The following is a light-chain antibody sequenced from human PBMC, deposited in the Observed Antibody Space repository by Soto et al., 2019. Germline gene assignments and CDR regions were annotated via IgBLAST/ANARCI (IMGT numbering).Light chain of an antibody. CDR3: QVWDSSSDVV. J-gene: IGLJ2*01. Sequence: SYELTQPPSVSVAPGQTARITCGGNNIGSKSVHWYQQKPGQAHVLVVYDDSDRPSGIPERFSGSNSGNTATLTISRVEAGDEADYYCQVWDSSSDVVFGGGTKLTVL. CDR2: DDS. CDR1: NIGSKS. V-gene: IGLV3-21*02.